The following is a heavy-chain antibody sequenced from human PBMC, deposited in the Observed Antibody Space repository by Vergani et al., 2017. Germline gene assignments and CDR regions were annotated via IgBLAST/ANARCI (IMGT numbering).Heavy chain of an antibody. CDR2: ISGHDHRT. CDR1: GFRFREHG. V-gene: IGHV3-23*01. Sequence: EVQLLESGGGSVQPGESLRLSCVASGFRFREHGMNWVRQAPGKGLEWVSGISGHDHRTLYADSVKGRFIISRDESKNTLYLQMSSLRVEDTAIYYCAELYGYDGYAPFWGQGTLVTVSS. CDR3: AELYGYDGYAPF. J-gene: IGHJ4*02. D-gene: IGHD5-18*01.